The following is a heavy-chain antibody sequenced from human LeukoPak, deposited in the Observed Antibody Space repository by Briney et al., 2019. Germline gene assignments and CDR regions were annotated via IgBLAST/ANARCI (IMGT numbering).Heavy chain of an antibody. D-gene: IGHD3-3*02. CDR1: GFTFSTFA. Sequence: GGSLRLSCAASGFTFSTFAMIWVRQPPGKGLEWVPSIFPSGGEIHYADSVRGRFTISRDNSKSTLSLQMNSLRAEDTAVYYCAKELSLDFDYWGQGTLVTVSS. CDR2: IFPSGGEI. V-gene: IGHV3-23*01. CDR3: AKELSLDFDY. J-gene: IGHJ4*02.